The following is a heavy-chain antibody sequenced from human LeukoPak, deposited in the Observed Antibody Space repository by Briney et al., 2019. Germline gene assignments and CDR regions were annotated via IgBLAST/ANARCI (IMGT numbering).Heavy chain of an antibody. CDR2: ISAYNGNT. V-gene: IGHV1-18*01. J-gene: IGHJ3*02. CDR3: ARDNADAFDI. CDR1: GYTFTSYG. D-gene: IGHD2-2*01. Sequence: ASVKVSCKASGYTFTSYGISWVRQAPGQGLEWMGWISAYNGNTNYAQKFQGRVTMTRDTSTSTVYMELSSLRSEDTAVYYCARDNADAFDIWGQGTMVTVSS.